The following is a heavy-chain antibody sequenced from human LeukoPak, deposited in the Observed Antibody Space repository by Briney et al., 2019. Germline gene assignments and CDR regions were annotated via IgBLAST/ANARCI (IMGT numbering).Heavy chain of an antibody. D-gene: IGHD3-10*01. CDR3: QRASSGSLPDY. Sequence: GGSLRLSCAASGFTFSSYWMSWVRQAPGKGLEWVANIKQDGSEKYYVDSVKGRFTISRDNAKNSLYLQMNSLRAEDTAVYYCQRASSGSLPDYWGRGTLVTVSS. J-gene: IGHJ4*02. CDR2: IKQDGSEK. CDR1: GFTFSSYW. V-gene: IGHV3-7*01.